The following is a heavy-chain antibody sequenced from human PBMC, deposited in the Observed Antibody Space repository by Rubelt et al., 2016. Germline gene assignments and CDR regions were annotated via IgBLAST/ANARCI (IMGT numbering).Heavy chain of an antibody. D-gene: IGHD4-17*01. CDR3: ASASFEYGDPGYYMDI. Sequence: QVQLQESGPGLVKPSETLSLTCTVSGGSISSYYWSWIRQPPGKGLEWIGYIYYSGSTNYNPSLKSRVTISVDTSKNQLSLKLGSVTATDTAVYDCASASFEYGDPGYYMDIWGKGTPVTVSS. V-gene: IGHV4-59*08. CDR2: IYYSGST. J-gene: IGHJ6*03. CDR1: GGSISSYY.